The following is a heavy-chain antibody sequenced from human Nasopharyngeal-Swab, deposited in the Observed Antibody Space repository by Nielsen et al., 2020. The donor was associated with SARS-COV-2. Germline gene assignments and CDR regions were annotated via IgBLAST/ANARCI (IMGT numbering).Heavy chain of an antibody. CDR2: IKQDGSDK. CDR3: AEGTGWVFNC. J-gene: IGHJ4*02. Sequence: GESLKISCAASGFTFSTYWMNWVRQTPGKGLAWVANIKQDGSDKRYVDSVKGRFTISRDNPKNSLYLPMNSLRAEDTAVYYCAEGTGWVFNCWGQGTLVTVSS. D-gene: IGHD2-8*02. V-gene: IGHV3-7*01. CDR1: GFTFSTYW.